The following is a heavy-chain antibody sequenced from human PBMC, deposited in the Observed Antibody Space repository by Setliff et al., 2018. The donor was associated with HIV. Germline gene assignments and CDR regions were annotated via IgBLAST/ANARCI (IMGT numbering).Heavy chain of an antibody. Sequence: ASVKVSCKASGYTFTSHDINWVRQATGQGLEWMGWMNPNSANTGYAQKFQGRVTMTRNTSISTAYMELSSLRSEDTAVYYRVRAGGYCGSTSCPYCFDYWGQGTLVTVSS. CDR3: VRAGGYCGSTSCPYCFDY. V-gene: IGHV1-8*02. D-gene: IGHD2-2*01. J-gene: IGHJ4*02. CDR2: MNPNSANT. CDR1: GYTFTSHD.